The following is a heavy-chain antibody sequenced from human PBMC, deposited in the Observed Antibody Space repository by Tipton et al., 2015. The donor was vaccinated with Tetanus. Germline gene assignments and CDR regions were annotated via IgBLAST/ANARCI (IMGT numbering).Heavy chain of an antibody. CDR1: GFTFSSYA. J-gene: IGHJ4*02. V-gene: IGHV3-23*01. CDR2: IVGSGSIT. D-gene: IGHD6-6*01. CDR3: AKGLWYSSSSYFDY. Sequence: SLRLSCAASGFTFSSYAMSWVRQAPGKGLEWVSGIVGSGSITYYADSVKGRFTISRDSSKNTLYLQMNSLRAEDTAVYYCAKGLWYSSSSYFDYWGQGTLVTVSS.